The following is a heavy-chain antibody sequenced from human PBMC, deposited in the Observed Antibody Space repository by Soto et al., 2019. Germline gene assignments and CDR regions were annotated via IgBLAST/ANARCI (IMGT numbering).Heavy chain of an antibody. CDR2: IYSGGST. CDR3: SCGPRYGTGFDY. CDR1: GVPVSSNY. D-gene: IGHD2-8*02. V-gene: IGHV3-66*01. Sequence: GGSLRLSCAASGVPVSSNYMSWVRQAPGKGLEWVSVIYSGGSTYYADSVKGRFTISRDNSKNTLYLQMNSLRAEDTAVYYCSCGPRYGTGFDYWGQGTLVTVSS. J-gene: IGHJ4*02.